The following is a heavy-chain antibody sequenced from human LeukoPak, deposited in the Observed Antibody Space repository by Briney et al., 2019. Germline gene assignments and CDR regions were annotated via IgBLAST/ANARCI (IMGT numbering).Heavy chain of an antibody. V-gene: IGHV4-30-4*08. D-gene: IGHD3-3*01. CDR2: IYYSGST. Sequence: SETLSLTCTVSGGSISSGDYYWSWIRQPPGKGLEWIGYIYYSGSTYYNPSLKSRVTISVDTSKNQFSLKLSSVTAADTAVYYCARYLNYDFWSGKTPDAFDIWGQGTMVTVSS. J-gene: IGHJ3*02. CDR3: ARYLNYDFWSGKTPDAFDI. CDR1: GGSISSGDYY.